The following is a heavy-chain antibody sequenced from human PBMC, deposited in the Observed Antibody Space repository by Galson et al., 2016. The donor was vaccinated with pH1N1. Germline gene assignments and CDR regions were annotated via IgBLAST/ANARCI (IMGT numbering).Heavy chain of an antibody. D-gene: IGHD5-12*01. Sequence: LRLSCAASGFPFTSYAMHWVRQAPGKGLAWVAVILYDGTNEYYADSVKGRFTISRDKTQSTVYLQMNSLRTEDTAVYYCARDSEYSGHEGFHWAQGTLVIVSS. J-gene: IGHJ4*02. CDR1: GFPFTSYA. CDR2: ILYDGTNE. CDR3: ARDSEYSGHEGFH. V-gene: IGHV3-30*04.